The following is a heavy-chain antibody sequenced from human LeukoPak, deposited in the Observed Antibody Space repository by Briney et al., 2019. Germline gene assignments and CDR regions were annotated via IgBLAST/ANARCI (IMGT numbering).Heavy chain of an antibody. CDR1: GFTFNSYA. J-gene: IGHJ4*02. CDR2: ISGGGGST. D-gene: IGHD4-17*01. V-gene: IGHV3-23*01. CDR3: AKTSVGAGYFDY. Sequence: GGSLRLSCAVSGFTFNSYAMSWVRQAPGKGLEWVSGISGGGGSTNYADSVKGRFTISRDNSKNTLYLQMNSLRAEDTAAYYCAKTSVGAGYFDYRGQGTLVTVSS.